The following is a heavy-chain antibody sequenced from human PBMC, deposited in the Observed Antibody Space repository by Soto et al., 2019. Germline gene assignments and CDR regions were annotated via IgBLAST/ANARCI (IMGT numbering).Heavy chain of an antibody. CDR3: ARHGFGPLHGLVDV. CDR1: GASLTNYY. Sequence: QVQLQESGPGLVKPSETLSLTCTVSGASLTNYYCSWFRQPPGKGLEWIGYIMYSGYSAYNLSLKRRVTMSMDTSKTQFSLMLESVTATDTAVYYCARHGFGPLHGLVDVWGQGTTVIVSS. V-gene: IGHV4-59*08. D-gene: IGHD3-10*01. CDR2: IMYSGYS. J-gene: IGHJ6*02.